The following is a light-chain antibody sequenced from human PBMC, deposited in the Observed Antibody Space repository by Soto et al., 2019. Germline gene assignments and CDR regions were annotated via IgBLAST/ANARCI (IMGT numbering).Light chain of an antibody. V-gene: IGKV1-6*01. J-gene: IGKJ2*01. CDR2: GAS. CDR3: QQYGSSPPYT. Sequence: AIQMTQSPSSLSASVGDRVTITCRASQDIRGDLGWYQQKPGKAPKALIYGASNLQSGVPSRFSGSGFGTDFTLTISRLEPEDFAVYYCQQYGSSPPYTFGQGTKLEIK. CDR1: QDIRGD.